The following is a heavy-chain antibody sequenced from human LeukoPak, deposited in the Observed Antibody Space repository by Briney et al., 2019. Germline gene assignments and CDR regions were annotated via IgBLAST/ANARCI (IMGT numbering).Heavy chain of an antibody. CDR3: ARFFRTVWELPYY. Sequence: SETLSLTCSVSGYSISSGYYWGWIRPPPGKGLEWIGNIYHDGNTYYNPSLKSRVTISVDTSKNQFSLRLSSVTAADTAVYYCARFFRTVWELPYYWGPGTLVTASS. V-gene: IGHV4-38-2*02. CDR2: IYHDGNT. J-gene: IGHJ4*02. D-gene: IGHD1-26*01. CDR1: GYSISSGYY.